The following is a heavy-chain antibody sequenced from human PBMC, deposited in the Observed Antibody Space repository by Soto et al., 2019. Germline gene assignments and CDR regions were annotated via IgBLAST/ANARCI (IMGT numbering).Heavy chain of an antibody. V-gene: IGHV3-21*06. CDR3: ARESEDLTSNFDY. CDR1: GFTVSSNY. CDR2: ISSTTNYI. J-gene: IGHJ4*02. Sequence: LRLSCAASGFTVSSNYMSWVRQAPGKGLEWVSSISSTTNYIYYGDSMKGRFTISRDNGKNSLYLEMHSLRAEDTAVYYCARESEDLTSNFDYWGQGTLVTVSS.